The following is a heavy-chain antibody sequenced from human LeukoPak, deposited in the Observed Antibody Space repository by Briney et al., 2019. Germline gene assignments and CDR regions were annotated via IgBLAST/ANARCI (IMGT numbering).Heavy chain of an antibody. D-gene: IGHD2-2*01. J-gene: IGHJ4*02. CDR3: ARSPPASPFDY. CDR1: GFTVSRNY. V-gene: IGHV3-53*01. CDR2: IYSGGDT. Sequence: GGSLRLSCAASGFTVSRNYMSWDRQAPGKGLEWVSIIYSGGDTYYGDSVKGRFTISRDISKNTLYLQMNNLRAEDTAFYYCARSPPASPFDYWGQGTLVTVSS.